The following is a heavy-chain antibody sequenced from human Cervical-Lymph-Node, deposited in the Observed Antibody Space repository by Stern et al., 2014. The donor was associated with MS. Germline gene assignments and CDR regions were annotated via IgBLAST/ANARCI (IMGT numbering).Heavy chain of an antibody. V-gene: IGHV4-4*02. D-gene: IGHD1/OR15-1a*01. J-gene: IGHJ4*02. CDR1: GGSISSDHW. CDR2: IFHSGST. Sequence: VQLVESGPGLVKPSGTLSLTCAVSGGSISSDHWWTWVRQPPGRGLEWIGEIFHSGSTIYNPSLKSLVTMSVDKSKNHFSLKLTAVTAADTAVYYCATGRTALLDYWGQGTLVTVSS. CDR3: ATGRTALLDY.